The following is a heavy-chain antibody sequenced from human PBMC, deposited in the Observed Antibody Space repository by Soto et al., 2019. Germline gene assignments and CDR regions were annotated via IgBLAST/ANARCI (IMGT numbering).Heavy chain of an antibody. CDR1: GYSITNGYY. Sequence: SETLSLTCAVSGYSITNGYYWGWIRQPPGKGLEWIGSIYHSGNTYYNPSLKSRVTLSIDTSKNQFSLKLRSVTAAGTAMYYCARVKLAGRGSFHDWGQGTLVTVSS. CDR3: ARVKLAGRGSFHD. CDR2: IYHSGNT. D-gene: IGHD3-3*02. J-gene: IGHJ4*02. V-gene: IGHV4-38-2*01.